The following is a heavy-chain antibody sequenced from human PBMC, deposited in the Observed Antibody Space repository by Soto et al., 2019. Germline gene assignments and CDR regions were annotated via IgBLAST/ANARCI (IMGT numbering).Heavy chain of an antibody. J-gene: IGHJ6*03. CDR3: ARDQVYYCSGGSCYYYYYMDV. V-gene: IGHV1-3*01. CDR2: INAGNGNT. CDR1: GYTFTSYA. Sequence: ASVKVFCKASGYTFTSYAMYWVRQAPGQRLEWMGWINAGNGNTKYSQKFQGRVTITRDTSASTAYMELSSLRSEDTAVYYCARDQVYYCSGGSCYYYYYMDVWGKGTTVTVSS. D-gene: IGHD2-15*01.